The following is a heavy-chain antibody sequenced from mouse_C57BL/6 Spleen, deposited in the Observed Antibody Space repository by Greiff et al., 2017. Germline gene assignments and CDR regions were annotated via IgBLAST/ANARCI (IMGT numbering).Heavy chain of an antibody. D-gene: IGHD2-2*01. V-gene: IGHV6-3*01. J-gene: IGHJ2*01. CDR3: TGGEGVRYFDY. CDR1: GFTFSNYW. Sequence: EVQRVESGGGLVQPGGSMKLSCVASGFTFSNYWMNWVRQSPEKGLEWVAQIRLKSDNYATHYAESVKGRFTISRDDSKSSVYLQMNNLRAEDTGIYYCTGGEGVRYFDYWGQGTTLTVSS. CDR2: IRLKSDNYAT.